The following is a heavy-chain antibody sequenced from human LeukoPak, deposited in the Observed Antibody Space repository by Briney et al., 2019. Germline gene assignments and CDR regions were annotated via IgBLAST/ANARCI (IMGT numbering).Heavy chain of an antibody. CDR3: ARSGVGRYYYDSSGYSSDAFDI. V-gene: IGHV5-51*01. Sequence: GESLKISCKGSGYSFTSNWIGWVRQMPGKGLEWMGIIYPGDSDTRYNPSFQGQVTISADKSISTANLQWSSLKASDTAMYYCARSGVGRYYYDSSGYSSDAFDIWGQGTMVTVSS. J-gene: IGHJ3*02. CDR1: GYSFTSNW. D-gene: IGHD3-22*01. CDR2: IYPGDSDT.